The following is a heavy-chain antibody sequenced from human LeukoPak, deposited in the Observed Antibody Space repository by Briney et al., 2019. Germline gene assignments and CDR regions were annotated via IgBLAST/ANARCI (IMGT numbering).Heavy chain of an antibody. Sequence: ASVKVSCKASGYTFTSYYMHWVRQAPGQGLEWMGWINPNSGGTNYAQKFQGRVTMTRDTSISTAYMELSRLRSDDTAVYYCARESYYDILTGYYRDYWGQGTLVTVSS. D-gene: IGHD3-9*01. J-gene: IGHJ4*02. CDR3: ARESYYDILTGYYRDY. CDR2: INPNSGGT. CDR1: GYTFTSYY. V-gene: IGHV1-2*02.